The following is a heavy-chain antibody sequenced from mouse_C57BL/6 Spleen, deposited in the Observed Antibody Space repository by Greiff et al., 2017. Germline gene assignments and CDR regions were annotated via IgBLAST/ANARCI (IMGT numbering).Heavy chain of an antibody. V-gene: IGHV1-61*01. CDR3: ARSGRLVYFDY. CDR2: IYPSDSET. CDR1: GYTFTSYW. D-gene: IGHD2-4*01. J-gene: IGHJ2*01. Sequence: VQLQQPGAELVRPGSSVKLSCKASGYTFTSYWMDWVKQRPGQGLEWIGNIYPSDSETHYNQKFKDKATLTVDKSSSTAYMQLSSLTSEDTAVYYCARSGRLVYFDYWGQGTTLTVSS.